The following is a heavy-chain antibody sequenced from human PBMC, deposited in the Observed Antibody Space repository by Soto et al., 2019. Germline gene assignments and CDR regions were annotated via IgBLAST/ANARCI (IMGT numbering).Heavy chain of an antibody. CDR2: IYWNDDK. Sequence: SGPPLVNPKQTLPLTSTFSGFSLSTTGEGVGWIRQPPGKALEWLAVIYWNDDKSYSPSLKSRLTISKDTSKKQVVLTMRNMAPVDTGTYYCAQVDDVAALFAYLGQGTLVTVS. CDR3: AQVDDVAALFAY. CDR1: GFSLSTTGEG. J-gene: IGHJ4*02. D-gene: IGHD6-6*01. V-gene: IGHV2-5*01.